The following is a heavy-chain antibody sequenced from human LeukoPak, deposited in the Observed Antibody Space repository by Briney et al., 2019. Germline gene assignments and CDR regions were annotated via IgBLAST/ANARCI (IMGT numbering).Heavy chain of an antibody. CDR2: IGWNSGSI. J-gene: IGHJ4*02. V-gene: IGHV3-9*03. CDR1: GFTFDDYA. D-gene: IGHD3-3*01. Sequence: GRSLRLSCAASGFTFDDYAMHWVRQAPGKGLEWVSGIGWNSGSIGYADSVKGRFTISRDNAKNSLYLQMNSLRAEDMALYYCAKAGTFWSGYSTYYFDYWGQGTLVTVSS. CDR3: AKAGTFWSGYSTYYFDY.